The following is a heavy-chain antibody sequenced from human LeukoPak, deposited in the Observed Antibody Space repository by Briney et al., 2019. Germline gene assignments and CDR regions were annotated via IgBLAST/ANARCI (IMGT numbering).Heavy chain of an antibody. CDR3: ARGSTMGDFDY. CDR2: INHSGST. J-gene: IGHJ4*02. Sequence: PETLSLTCAVYGGSFSGYYWSWIRQPPGKGLEWIGEINHSGSTNYNPSLKSRVTISVDTSKNQFSLKLSSVTAADTAVYYCARGSTMGDFDYWGQGTLVTVSS. D-gene: IGHD3-10*01. CDR1: GGSFSGYY. V-gene: IGHV4-34*01.